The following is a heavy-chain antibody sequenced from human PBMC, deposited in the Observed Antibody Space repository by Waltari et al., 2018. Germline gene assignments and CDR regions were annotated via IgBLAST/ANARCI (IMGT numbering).Heavy chain of an antibody. CDR1: GFTFSTYG. CDR3: AKEGVGSSWLNYNYYYMDV. D-gene: IGHD6-13*01. V-gene: IGHV3-30*18. Sequence: QVHLVESGGGVVQPGRSQSLSCAASGFTFSTYGMHWVRQAPGKGLEWVALISYDGINKYYADSVKGRFTISRDNSKNTLYRQMNSLRVEDTAAYDCAKEGVGSSWLNYNYYYMDVGGKGTTVSVSS. CDR2: ISYDGINK. J-gene: IGHJ6*03.